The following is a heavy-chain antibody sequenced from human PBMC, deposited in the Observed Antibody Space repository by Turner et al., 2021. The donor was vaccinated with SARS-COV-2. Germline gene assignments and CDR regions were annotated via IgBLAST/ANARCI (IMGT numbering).Heavy chain of an antibody. D-gene: IGHD3-9*01. CDR3: ARHGLDILTGVFDY. Sequence: QLQLQESGPGLVKLSETLSLTCTVSGGSISNNNYYWGWIRQSPGKGLAWIGTVYYSGSTYYNPSLKSRVTISVDTSKNQFSLKLGSVTAADTAVYYCARHGLDILTGVFDYWGQGILVTVSS. CDR1: GGSISNNNYY. CDR2: VYYSGST. V-gene: IGHV4-39*01. J-gene: IGHJ4*02.